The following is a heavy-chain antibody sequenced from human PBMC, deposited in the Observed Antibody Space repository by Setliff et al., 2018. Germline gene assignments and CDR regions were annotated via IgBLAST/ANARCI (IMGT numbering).Heavy chain of an antibody. CDR3: ARDPDTAMVRNDAFDI. CDR2: ISYDGNNK. V-gene: IGHV3-30*03. D-gene: IGHD5-18*01. CDR1: GFTFSSYG. Sequence: PGGSLRLSCAASGFTFSSYGMHWVRQAPGKGLEWVAVISYDGNNKYYADSVKGRFTISRDNSKNTLYLQMNRLTAEDTAVYYCARDPDTAMVRNDAFDIWGQGTMVTVSS. J-gene: IGHJ3*02.